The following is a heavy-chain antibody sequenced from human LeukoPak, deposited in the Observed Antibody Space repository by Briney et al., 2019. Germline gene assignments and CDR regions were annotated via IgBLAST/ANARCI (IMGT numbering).Heavy chain of an antibody. D-gene: IGHD3-10*01. Sequence: GRTLRLSCPASGFSFNTYPMHWVRQAPGKGLEWVAVISNDGNNKYYADSVKGRFTISRDNSNNTLSLQMNGLRLEDTAVYYCARHDDSESFYRANHYWGRGTLVSVS. CDR3: ARHDDSESFYRANHY. CDR1: GFSFNTYP. J-gene: IGHJ4*02. CDR2: ISNDGNNK. V-gene: IGHV3-30*04.